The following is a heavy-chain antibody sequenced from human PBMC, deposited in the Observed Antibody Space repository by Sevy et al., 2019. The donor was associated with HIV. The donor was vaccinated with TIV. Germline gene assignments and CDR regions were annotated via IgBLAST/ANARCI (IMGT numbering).Heavy chain of an antibody. CDR3: ARGRGRAQVALDL. CDR2: ITSSSNTI. Sequence: GGSLRLSCAASGFRFRDYRMNWVRQAPGKGLEWVSYITSSSNTINYADSVKGRFTISRDNGRNSLYLQINSLRHEDTAVYYCARGRGRAQVALDLWGQGTLVTVSS. CDR1: GFRFRDYR. J-gene: IGHJ5*02. D-gene: IGHD3-10*01. V-gene: IGHV3-48*02.